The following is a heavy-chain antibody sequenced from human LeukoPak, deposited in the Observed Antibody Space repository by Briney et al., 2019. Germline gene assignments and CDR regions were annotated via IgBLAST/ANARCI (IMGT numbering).Heavy chain of an antibody. J-gene: IGHJ4*02. CDR1: GGSISSNNW. V-gene: IGHV4-4*02. Sequence: KPSETLSLTCAVSGGSISSNNWWSWVRQPPGKGLEWIGEIFHSGSTNYNPSLKSRVTLSVDKSKNQFSLKLSSVTAADTALYYCASLPPSYYDVLTGYYVDYWGQGTLVTVSS. D-gene: IGHD3-9*01. CDR2: IFHSGST. CDR3: ASLPPSYYDVLTGYYVDY.